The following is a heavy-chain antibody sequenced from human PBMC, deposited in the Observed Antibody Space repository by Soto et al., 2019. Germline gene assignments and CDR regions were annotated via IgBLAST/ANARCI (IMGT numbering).Heavy chain of an antibody. D-gene: IGHD3-22*01. CDR3: ASGYYYDSSGYYYTYYYGMDV. V-gene: IGHV1-69*13. Sequence: SVKVSCKASGGTFSSYAISWVRQAPGQGLEWMGGIIPIFGTANYAQKFQGRVTITADESTSTAYMELSSLRSEDTAMYYCASGYYYDSSGYYYTYYYGMDVWGQGTTVTVSS. J-gene: IGHJ6*02. CDR1: GGTFSSYA. CDR2: IIPIFGTA.